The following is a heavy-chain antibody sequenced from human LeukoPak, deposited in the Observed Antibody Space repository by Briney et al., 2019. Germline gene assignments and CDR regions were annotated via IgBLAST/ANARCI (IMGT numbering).Heavy chain of an antibody. V-gene: IGHV4-39*01. Sequence: SETLSLTCTVSGGSISSSSYYWVWIRQPPGKGLEWIGTIYHTGSAYYNPSLKSRVAISVDTSKSHLSLKLTSVTAADTAVYFCARHWGSTMTHLDYWGQGTLVTVSS. CDR1: GGSISSSSYY. CDR3: ARHWGSTMTHLDY. CDR2: IYHTGSA. J-gene: IGHJ4*02. D-gene: IGHD3-22*01.